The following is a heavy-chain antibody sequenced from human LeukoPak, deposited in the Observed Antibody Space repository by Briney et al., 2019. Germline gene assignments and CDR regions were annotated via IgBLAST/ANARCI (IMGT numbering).Heavy chain of an antibody. J-gene: IGHJ4*02. D-gene: IGHD6-19*01. CDR1: GGSISSYY. CDR2: IYYSGST. CDR3: ARLIAVAGTGLFDY. V-gene: IGHV4-59*08. Sequence: PSETLSLTCTVSGGSISSYYWSWIGQPPGKGLEWIGYIYYSGSTNYNPSLKSRVTISVDTSKNQFSLKLSSVTAADTAVFYCARLIAVAGTGLFDYWGQGTLVTVSS.